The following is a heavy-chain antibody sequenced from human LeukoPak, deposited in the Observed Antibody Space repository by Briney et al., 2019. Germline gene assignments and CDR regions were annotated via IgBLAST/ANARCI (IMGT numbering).Heavy chain of an antibody. CDR2: ISSSSNYI. Sequence: PGGSLRLSCAASGFTFSSCSMNWVRQAPGKGLEWVSSISSSSNYIYYADSVRGRFTISRDNAKNSLYLQMNSLRAEDTAVYYCARDLELPEFYYYGMDVWGQGTTVTVSS. CDR1: GFTFSSCS. CDR3: ARDLELPEFYYYGMDV. J-gene: IGHJ6*02. V-gene: IGHV3-21*01. D-gene: IGHD1-26*01.